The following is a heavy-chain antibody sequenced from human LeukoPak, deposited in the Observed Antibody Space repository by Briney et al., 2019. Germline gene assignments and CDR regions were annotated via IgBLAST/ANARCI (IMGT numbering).Heavy chain of an antibody. CDR3: ARLASVPG. D-gene: IGHD6-19*01. J-gene: IGHJ1*01. V-gene: IGHV1-2*02. CDR2: IHPNSGGT. CDR1: GYTFTGYY. Sequence: GASVKVSCKASGYTFTGYYLHWVRQAPGQGLEWMGWIHPNSGGTNYAQKFQGRVTMTRDTSISTAYMELSSLRSDDTAVYFCARLASVPGWGHGTLVTVSS.